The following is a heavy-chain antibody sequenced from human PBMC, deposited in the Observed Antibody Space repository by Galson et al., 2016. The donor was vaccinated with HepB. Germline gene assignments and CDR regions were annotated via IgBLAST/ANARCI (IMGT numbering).Heavy chain of an antibody. V-gene: IGHV1-8*01. Sequence: SVKVSCKASGYTFTNYDINWVRQATGQGLEWLGWMSPNSGNTGYAQNFQGRVTLTRDTSISTAYMELSSLRSDDTAVYCCARDYGGNSGWFDPWGQGTLVTVSS. CDR1: GYTFTNYD. CDR2: MSPNSGNT. D-gene: IGHD4-23*01. CDR3: ARDYGGNSGWFDP. J-gene: IGHJ5*02.